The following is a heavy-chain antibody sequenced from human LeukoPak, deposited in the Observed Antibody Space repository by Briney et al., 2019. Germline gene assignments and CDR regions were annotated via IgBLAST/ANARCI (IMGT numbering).Heavy chain of an antibody. CDR3: ARGAIAVAGYLLLRYSFAY. V-gene: IGHV4-4*02. CDR2: IYHSGST. J-gene: IGHJ4*02. CDR1: GGSISSSNW. Sequence: SETLSLTCAVSGGSISSSNWWSWVRQPPGKGLEWIGEIYHSGSTNYDPSLKGRVTISVDKSKNQFSLKLSSVTAADTAVYYCARGAIAVAGYLLLRYSFAYWGQGTLVTVSS. D-gene: IGHD6-19*01.